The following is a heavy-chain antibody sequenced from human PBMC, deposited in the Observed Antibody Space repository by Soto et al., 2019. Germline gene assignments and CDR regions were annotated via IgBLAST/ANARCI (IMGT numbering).Heavy chain of an antibody. CDR2: ISGGGDTT. V-gene: IGHV3-23*01. CDR1: GFTFNNYA. J-gene: IGHJ4*02. CDR3: AKGRGGSGSLTPRVDF. D-gene: IGHD3-10*01. Sequence: EVQLLESGGGLVQPGGSLRLSCAASGFTFNNYAMTWVRQAPGKGLEWFSAISGGGDTTSYADSVKGRLTVSRDGSKNTLYLKMSSLRAEDTALYYCAKGRGGSGSLTPRVDFWGQGTLVTVSS.